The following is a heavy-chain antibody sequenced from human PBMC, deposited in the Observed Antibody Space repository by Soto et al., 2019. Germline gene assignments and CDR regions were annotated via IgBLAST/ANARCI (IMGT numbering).Heavy chain of an antibody. V-gene: IGHV1-3*01. J-gene: IGHJ6*02. CDR1: GYTFTRYG. CDR2: INPGNGDT. CDR3: ARGRIATAGYYYGMDV. D-gene: IGHD6-25*01. Sequence: ASVKVSCKASGYTFTRYGMHWVRQAPGQRLEWMGWINPGNGDTEYSQRLQGRVTMTTDTSTSTAYMELRSLRSDDTAVYYCARGRIATAGYYYGMDVWGQGTTVTVSS.